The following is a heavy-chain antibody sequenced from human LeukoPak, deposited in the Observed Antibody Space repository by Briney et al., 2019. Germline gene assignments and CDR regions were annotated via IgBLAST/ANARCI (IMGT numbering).Heavy chain of an antibody. CDR2: ISGSGGST. Sequence: SGGSLRLSCAASGFTFSSYAMSWVRQAPGKGLEWVSAISGSGGSTYYADSVKGRFTISRDNSKNTLYLQMNSLRAEDTAVYYCAKVQRITMVRGVIHWFDPWGQGTLVTVSS. V-gene: IGHV3-23*01. J-gene: IGHJ5*02. CDR1: GFTFSSYA. CDR3: AKVQRITMVRGVIHWFDP. D-gene: IGHD3-10*01.